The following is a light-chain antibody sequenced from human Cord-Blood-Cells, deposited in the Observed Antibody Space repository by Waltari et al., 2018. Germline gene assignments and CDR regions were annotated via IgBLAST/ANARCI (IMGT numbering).Light chain of an antibody. J-gene: IGLJ2*01. V-gene: IGLV2-14*01. CDR1: SSDVGGYNY. CDR2: DFS. CDR3: SSYTSSSTV. Sequence: QSALTQPASVSGSPGQSITISCTGTSSDVGGYNYVSWYHQHPGKAPKLMIYDFSKRPSGVSNRFSGSKSGNTASLTISGLQAEDEADYYCSSYTSSSTVFGGGTKLTVL.